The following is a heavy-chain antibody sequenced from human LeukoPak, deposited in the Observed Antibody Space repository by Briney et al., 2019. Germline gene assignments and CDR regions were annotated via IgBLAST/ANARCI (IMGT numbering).Heavy chain of an antibody. CDR1: GASISSYY. CDR3: AGLTYYYDTTGPTNWFDP. CDR2: IYYRGST. J-gene: IGHJ5*02. V-gene: IGHV4-59*08. Sequence: SETLSLTCTVSGASISSYYWSWVRQPPGKGLEYIGYIYYRGSTNYNPSLKSRVTISVDTSKNQFSLKLMSVTAADTAVYYCAGLTYYYDTTGPTNWFDPWGQGTLVTVSS. D-gene: IGHD3-22*01.